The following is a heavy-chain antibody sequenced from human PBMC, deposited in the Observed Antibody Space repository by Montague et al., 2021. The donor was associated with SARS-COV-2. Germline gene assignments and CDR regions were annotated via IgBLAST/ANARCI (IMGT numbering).Heavy chain of an antibody. CDR3: ARDAFYFGPGRVKHGAFDP. J-gene: IGHJ5*02. D-gene: IGHD2/OR15-2a*01. CDR1: GDSITPYGDSIGGYF. Sequence: SETLSLTCSVSGDSITPYGDSIGGYFWSWIRQPAGKGLEWIGRIYANGNFDYNPSLNSRVSMSMDTSKQEFSMSLISVTAANTAVYYGARDAFYFGPGRVKHGAFDPWGQGILVTVSS. V-gene: IGHV4-4*07. CDR2: IYANGNF.